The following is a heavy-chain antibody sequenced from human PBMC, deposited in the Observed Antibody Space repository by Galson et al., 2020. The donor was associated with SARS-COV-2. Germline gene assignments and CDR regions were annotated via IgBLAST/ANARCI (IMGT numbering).Heavy chain of an antibody. Sequence: GGSLRLSCAASGFTFNNYGMNWVRQAPGKGLEWVAIVSYDGNYKYYGDSVKGRFTISRDNSKNTQYLQMNALRVEDTAVYYCAKDMGWVQLVRSSYRYYQTMDVWGQGTMVTVSS. CDR1: GFTFNNYG. CDR2: VSYDGNYK. J-gene: IGHJ6*02. V-gene: IGHV3-30*18. CDR3: AKDMGWVQLVRSSYRYYQTMDV. D-gene: IGHD1-1*01.